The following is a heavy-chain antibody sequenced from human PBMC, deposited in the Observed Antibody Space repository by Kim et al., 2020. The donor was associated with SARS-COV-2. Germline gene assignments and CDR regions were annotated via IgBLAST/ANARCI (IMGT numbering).Heavy chain of an antibody. CDR3: GRDYSY. J-gene: IGHJ4*02. V-gene: IGHV3-7*01. CDR2: IKEDGSEK. CDR1: GFTFRSYW. D-gene: IGHD1-26*01. Sequence: GGSLRLSCAASGFTFRSYWMSWVRQAPGKGLEWVANIKEDGSEKYYVDSVKGRFTISRDNAKNSLFLQMNSLRAEDAAVYYCGRDYSYWGQGTLGTVSS.